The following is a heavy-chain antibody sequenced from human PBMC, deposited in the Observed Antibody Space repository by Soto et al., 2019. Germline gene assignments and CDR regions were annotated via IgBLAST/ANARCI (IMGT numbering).Heavy chain of an antibody. V-gene: IGHV3-74*01. CDR2: INSDGSTT. D-gene: IGHD1-26*01. CDR3: ATVGNGSYNWLDP. CDR1: GFTFSTYW. J-gene: IGHJ5*02. Sequence: EVQLVESGGGLVQPGGSLRLSCAASGFTFSTYWMHWVRQAPGKGLVWVSRINSDGSTTTYADSVKGRFTISRDNAKNTLYLQMNSLRAEDTAVYFCATVGNGSYNWLDPWGQGTLVTVSS.